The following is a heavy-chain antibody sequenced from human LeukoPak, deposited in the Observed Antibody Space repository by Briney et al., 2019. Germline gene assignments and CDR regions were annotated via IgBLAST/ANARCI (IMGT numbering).Heavy chain of an antibody. Sequence: GGSLRLSCAASGFTFSSYAMSWVRQAPGKGLEWVSAISGSGGSTYYADSVKGRFTISRDNSKNTLYLQMNSLRAEDTAVYYCAKDSAQFTVTTASYWGQGTLVTVSS. D-gene: IGHD4-17*01. V-gene: IGHV3-23*01. CDR1: GFTFSSYA. J-gene: IGHJ4*02. CDR3: AKDSAQFTVTTASY. CDR2: ISGSGGST.